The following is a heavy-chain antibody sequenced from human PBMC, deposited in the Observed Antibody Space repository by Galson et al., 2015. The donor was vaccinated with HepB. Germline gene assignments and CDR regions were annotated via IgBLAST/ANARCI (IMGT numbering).Heavy chain of an antibody. CDR2: ISGSGGST. CDR3: AKEVRGVPAVGGMDV. CDR1: GFSISSYW. Sequence: SLRLSCAASGFSISSYWMSWVRQAPGKGLEWVSAISGSGGSTYYADSVKGRFTISRDNSKNTLYLQMNSLRAEDTAVYYCAKEVRGVPAVGGMDVWGQGTTVTVSS. J-gene: IGHJ6*02. D-gene: IGHD3-10*01. V-gene: IGHV3-23*01.